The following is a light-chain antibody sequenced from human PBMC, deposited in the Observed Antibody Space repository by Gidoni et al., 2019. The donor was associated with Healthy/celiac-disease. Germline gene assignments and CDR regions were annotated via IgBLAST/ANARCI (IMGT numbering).Light chain of an antibody. J-gene: IGKJ2*04. CDR1: QSLLHSNGYNY. CDR2: LGS. Sequence: IVMTQSPLSLPVTPGEPASISCRSSQSLLHSNGYNYLDWYLQKPGQSPQLLIYLGSNRASGVPDRFSGSGSGTDFTLKISRVEAEDVGVYYGMQALQTPMCSFGQGTKLEIK. CDR3: MQALQTPMCS. V-gene: IGKV2-28*01.